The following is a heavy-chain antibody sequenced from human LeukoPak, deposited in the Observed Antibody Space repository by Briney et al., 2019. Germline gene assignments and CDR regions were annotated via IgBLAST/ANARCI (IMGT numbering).Heavy chain of an antibody. V-gene: IGHV3-30*01. J-gene: IGHJ4*02. CDR2: ISSGGTYE. Sequence: GGSLRLSCAASGFTFSNSAMQWVRQAPGKGLEWVSLISSGGTYEYYADSVKGRFTISRDNSKNTLYLQLNSLRAEDTAVYYCARDSTYYYDSGSSGPHYFDNWGQGTLVTVSS. CDR1: GFTFSNSA. D-gene: IGHD3-10*01. CDR3: ARDSTYYYDSGSSGPHYFDN.